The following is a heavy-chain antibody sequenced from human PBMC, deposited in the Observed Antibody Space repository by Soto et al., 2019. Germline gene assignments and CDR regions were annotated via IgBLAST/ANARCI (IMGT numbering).Heavy chain of an antibody. CDR3: ARGEYRSGGSWGYKNYYYGMDV. CDR2: INHSGST. J-gene: IGHJ6*02. CDR1: GGSFSGYY. D-gene: IGHD2-15*01. V-gene: IGHV4-34*01. Sequence: SETLSLTCAVYGGSFSGYYWSWIRQPPGKGLEWIGEINHSGSTNYNPSLKSRVTISVDTSKNQFSLKLSSVTAADTAVYYCARGEYRSGGSWGYKNYYYGMDVWGQGTTVTVSS.